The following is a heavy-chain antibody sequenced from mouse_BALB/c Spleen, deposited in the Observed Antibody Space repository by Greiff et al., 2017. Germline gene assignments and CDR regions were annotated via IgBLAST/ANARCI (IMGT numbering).Heavy chain of an antibody. D-gene: IGHD2-1*01. CDR3: ETQIYYGNYYAMDY. J-gene: IGHJ4*01. Sequence: QVQLQQPGAELVKPGASVKLSCKASGYTFTSYWMHWVKQRPGQGLEWIGEINPSNGRTNYNEKFKSKATLTVDKSSSTAYMQLSSLTSEDSAVYYCETQIYYGNYYAMDYWGQGTSVTVSS. V-gene: IGHV1S81*02. CDR2: INPSNGRT. CDR1: GYTFTSYW.